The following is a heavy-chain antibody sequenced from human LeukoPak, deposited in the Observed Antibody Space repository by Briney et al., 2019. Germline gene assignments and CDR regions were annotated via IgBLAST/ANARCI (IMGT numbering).Heavy chain of an antibody. V-gene: IGHV3-21*01. CDR2: ISSGSGHI. D-gene: IGHD1-7*01. CDR3: ARGGTGATRDDTFDI. CDR1: GFTFSSYS. Sequence: GSLRLSCAASGFTFSSYSMNWVRQAPGKGLEWVSSISSGSGHIFYEDSVKGRFSISRDNAKNSLYLQMNSLRTEDTAVYYCARGGTGATRDDTFDIWGKGAMVTVSS. J-gene: IGHJ3*02.